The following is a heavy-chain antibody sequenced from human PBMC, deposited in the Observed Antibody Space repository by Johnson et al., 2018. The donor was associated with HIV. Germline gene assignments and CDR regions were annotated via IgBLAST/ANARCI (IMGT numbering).Heavy chain of an antibody. J-gene: IGHJ3*02. CDR2: IKSKIDGGTT. V-gene: IGHV3-15*01. D-gene: IGHD6-13*01. CDR3: AWEGASAWRYSSSWYGHDAFDI. CDR1: IFTFKNAW. Sequence: EMQLVESGGGLVKPGGSLRLSCAASIFTFKNAWMSWVRQAPGKGLEWVGRIKSKIDGGTTDYAAPVKGRFTISRDDSKNTLYMQMNSLRAEDTAVYYCAWEGASAWRYSSSWYGHDAFDIWGQGTMVTVSS.